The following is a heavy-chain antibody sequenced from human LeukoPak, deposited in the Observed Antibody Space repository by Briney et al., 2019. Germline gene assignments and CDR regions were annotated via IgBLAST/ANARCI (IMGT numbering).Heavy chain of an antibody. D-gene: IGHD2-8*02. V-gene: IGHV3-74*01. Sequence: GGSLRLSCAASGFTFSRYWMHWVRQAPGKGLVWVSRMNTDGSRIDYADSVKGRFTISRDNAKNTLYLQMNSLGAEDTAVYSCASDFTGRDDYWGQGTLVTVCS. CDR1: GFTFSRYW. CDR2: MNTDGSRI. CDR3: ASDFTGRDDY. J-gene: IGHJ4*02.